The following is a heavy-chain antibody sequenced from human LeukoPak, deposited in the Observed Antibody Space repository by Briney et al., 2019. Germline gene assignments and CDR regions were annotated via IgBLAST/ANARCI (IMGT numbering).Heavy chain of an antibody. Sequence: ASVKVSCKASGYTFTGYYMHWVRQAPGQGLEWMGWINPNSGGTNYAQKFQGRVTMTTDTSTSTAYMELRSLRSDDTAVYYCAVDGATVTFDYYYGMDVWGQGTTVTVSS. D-gene: IGHD4-17*01. CDR3: AVDGATVTFDYYYGMDV. CDR2: INPNSGGT. V-gene: IGHV1-2*02. CDR1: GYTFTGYY. J-gene: IGHJ6*02.